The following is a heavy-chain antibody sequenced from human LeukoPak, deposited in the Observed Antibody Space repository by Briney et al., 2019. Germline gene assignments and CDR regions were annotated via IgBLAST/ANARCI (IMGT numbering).Heavy chain of an antibody. CDR3: ARGEITMVRGVNN. CDR1: GFPFSRYT. J-gene: IGHJ4*02. D-gene: IGHD3-10*01. V-gene: IGHV3-21*01. CDR2: ISSGRSYI. Sequence: KSGGALRLSCAASGFPFSRYTMNCVRQAPGKGLEWASSISSGRSYIYYAESPKRRFTNSRDNAETSLYMQMNNLRAEETAVYYCARGEITMVRGVNNWGRGIL.